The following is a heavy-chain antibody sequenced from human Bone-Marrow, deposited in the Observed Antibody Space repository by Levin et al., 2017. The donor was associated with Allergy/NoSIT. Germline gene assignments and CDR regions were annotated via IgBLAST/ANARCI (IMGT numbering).Heavy chain of an antibody. Sequence: PGGSLRLSCAASGFTFSNYGMHWVRLAPGQGLEWVAVISYDGSNEYYADSVKGRFAISRDNSKNTLYLQMNSLRVEDTAVYYCAKDPGGSLTYYYYYGLDVWGQGTTVTVSS. D-gene: IGHD3-16*01. CDR3: AKDPGGSLTYYYYYGLDV. V-gene: IGHV3-30*18. CDR1: GFTFSNYG. J-gene: IGHJ6*02. CDR2: ISYDGSNE.